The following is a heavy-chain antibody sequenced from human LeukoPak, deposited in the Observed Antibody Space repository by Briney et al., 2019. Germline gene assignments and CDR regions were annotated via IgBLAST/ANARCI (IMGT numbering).Heavy chain of an antibody. CDR3: ARHAQLGILGVSYLYYFDY. J-gene: IGHJ4*02. Sequence: PSETLSLTCTVSGGSISSYYWSWIRQPPGKGLEWIGYIYYSGSTNYNPSLKSRVTISVDTSKNQFSLKLSSVTAADTAVYYCARHAQLGILGVSYLYYFDYWGQGTLVTVSS. V-gene: IGHV4-59*08. CDR2: IYYSGST. D-gene: IGHD7-27*01. CDR1: GGSISSYY.